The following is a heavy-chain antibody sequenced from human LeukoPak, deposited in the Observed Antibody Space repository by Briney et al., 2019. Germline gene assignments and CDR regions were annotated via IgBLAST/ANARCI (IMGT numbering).Heavy chain of an antibody. Sequence: ASVKVSCKASGYSFTNYAMNWVRQAPGQGLEYMGWINTDTGNPTYAQGFTGRFVFSLDTSLSTAYLQITSLRAEDTAVYYCVPMGDGFDFWGQGTLVTVSS. CDR3: VPMGDGFDF. V-gene: IGHV7-4-1*02. CDR2: INTDTGNP. D-gene: IGHD3-16*01. CDR1: GYSFTNYA. J-gene: IGHJ3*01.